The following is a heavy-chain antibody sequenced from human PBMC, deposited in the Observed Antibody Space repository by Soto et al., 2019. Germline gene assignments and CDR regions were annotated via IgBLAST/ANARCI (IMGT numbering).Heavy chain of an antibody. CDR1: GDSVSSNSAG. Sequence: QTLTLTCAITGDSVSSNSAGWSWVRQSPSRGLEWLGRTYYRSKWYYEYAVSVRGRITINPDTSKNQYSLQLNSVTPEDTAVYFCARGEQYSGRIFDYWGQGTLVTVSS. J-gene: IGHJ4*01. CDR3: ARGEQYSGRIFDY. CDR2: TYYRSKWYY. D-gene: IGHD1-26*01. V-gene: IGHV6-1*01.